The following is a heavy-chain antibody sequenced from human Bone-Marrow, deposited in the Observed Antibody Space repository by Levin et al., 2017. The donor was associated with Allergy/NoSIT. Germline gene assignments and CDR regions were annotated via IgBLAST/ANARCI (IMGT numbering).Heavy chain of an antibody. Sequence: GESLKISCAVSGLTLSSHAMSWDRQAPGKGLEWVSGISGSGRNTYYSDSVKGRFTISRDIFMNTLYLKMNSLRVEDTAIYYCVGRKVDGGDTDYFFYYGMDFWGQGTTVTVSS. J-gene: IGHJ6*02. D-gene: IGHD4-23*01. V-gene: IGHV3-23*01. CDR2: ISGSGRNT. CDR1: GLTLSSHA. CDR3: VGRKVDGGDTDYFFYYGMDF.